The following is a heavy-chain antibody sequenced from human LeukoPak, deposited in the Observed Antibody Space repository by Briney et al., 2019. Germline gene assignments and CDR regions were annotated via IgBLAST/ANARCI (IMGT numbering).Heavy chain of an antibody. V-gene: IGHV4-59*01. CDR2: IYYSGST. J-gene: IGHJ3*02. CDR3: ARSEGMSAFDI. CDR1: GGSITGYS. Sequence: PSETLSLTCSVSGGSITGYSWSWIRQPPGKGLEWIGYIYYSGSTNYNPSLKSRVTISVDTSKKQFSLKLSSVTAADTAVYYCARSEGMSAFDIWGQGTMVTVSS. D-gene: IGHD3-10*01.